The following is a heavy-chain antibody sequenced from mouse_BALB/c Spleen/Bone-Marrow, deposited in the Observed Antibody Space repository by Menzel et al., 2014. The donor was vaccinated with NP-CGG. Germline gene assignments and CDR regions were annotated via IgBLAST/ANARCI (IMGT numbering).Heavy chain of an antibody. V-gene: IGHV1-67*01. J-gene: IGHJ4*01. Sequence: QVQLKQSGPEVVRPGVSVKISCKGSGYTFTDYAMHWVKQSHAKSLEWIGVISTYKGNTNYNQKFKGKATMTVNKSSSTAYMEIARFTSEDSAIYYSARARGVPYAMDYWGQETSVTVSS. CDR1: GYTFTDYA. CDR3: ARARGVPYAMDY. CDR2: ISTYKGNT.